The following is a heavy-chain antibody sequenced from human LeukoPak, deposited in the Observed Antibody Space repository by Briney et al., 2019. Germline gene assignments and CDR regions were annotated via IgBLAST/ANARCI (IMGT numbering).Heavy chain of an antibody. Sequence: SETLSLTCTVSGGSISSYYWSWIRQPPGKGLEWIGYIYYSGSTNYNPSLKSRVTISVDTSKNQFSLKLSSVTAADTAVYYCARHRGVRTYYYYGMDVWGQGTTVTVSS. V-gene: IGHV4-59*08. CDR3: ARHRGVRTYYYYGMDV. CDR1: GGSISSYY. D-gene: IGHD3-10*01. J-gene: IGHJ6*02. CDR2: IYYSGST.